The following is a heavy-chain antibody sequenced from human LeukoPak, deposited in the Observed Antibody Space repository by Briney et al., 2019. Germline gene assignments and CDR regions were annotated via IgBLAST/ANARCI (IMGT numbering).Heavy chain of an antibody. CDR3: ARTWIQLWLRHPYYFDY. Sequence: PSETLSLTCAVYGGSFSGYYWSWIRQPPGKGLEWIGEINHSGSTNYNPSLKSRVTISVDTSKNQFSLKLSSVTAADTAVYYCARTWIQLWLRHPYYFDYWGQGTLVTVSS. J-gene: IGHJ4*02. CDR1: GGSFSGYY. D-gene: IGHD5-18*01. CDR2: INHSGST. V-gene: IGHV4-34*01.